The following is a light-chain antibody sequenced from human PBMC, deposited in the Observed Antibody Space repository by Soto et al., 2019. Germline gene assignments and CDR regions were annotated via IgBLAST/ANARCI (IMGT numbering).Light chain of an antibody. J-gene: IGLJ1*01. V-gene: IGLV2-8*01. Sequence: QSVLTQPPSASGSPGQSVTISCTGTKNDIGVYDFVSWYQHHPGKAPRLTIYEVVQRPSGVPDRFSGSKSGNTASLTVSGLQAADGADYFCKSYAGSNTYVFGSGTKGTVL. CDR2: EVV. CDR1: KNDIGVYDF. CDR3: KSYAGSNTYV.